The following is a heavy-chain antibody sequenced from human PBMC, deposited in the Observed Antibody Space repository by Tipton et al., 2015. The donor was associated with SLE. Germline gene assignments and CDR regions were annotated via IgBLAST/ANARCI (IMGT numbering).Heavy chain of an antibody. D-gene: IGHD2-2*01. CDR3: AKVGYCSSTSCPVSYYYYYYGMDV. CDR1: GDSISSSSYY. Sequence: TLSLTCTVSGDSISSSSYYWGWIRQPPGKGLEWIGSIYYSGSTYYSPSLKSRVTIFVDTSKNQFSLKLSSVTAADTAVYYCAKVGYCSSTSCPVSYYYYYYGMDVWGQGTTVTVSS. V-gene: IGHV4-39*01. J-gene: IGHJ6*02. CDR2: IYYSGST.